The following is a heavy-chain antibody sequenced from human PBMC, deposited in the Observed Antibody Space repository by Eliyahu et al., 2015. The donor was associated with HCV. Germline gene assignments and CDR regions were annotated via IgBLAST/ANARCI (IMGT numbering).Heavy chain of an antibody. CDR1: GFTFDDYA. Sequence: EVQLVESGGDSVQPGRSLRLSCAASGFTFDDYAMHWVRQAPGKGLQWVSGISWNSDTIDYADSVKGRFTISRDNAKKSLYLQMNSLRPEDTALYYCTKDISGVSGVGDAFDMWGQGTMVTVSS. D-gene: IGHD3-3*01. CDR2: ISWNSDTI. J-gene: IGHJ3*02. CDR3: TKDISGVSGVGDAFDM. V-gene: IGHV3-9*01.